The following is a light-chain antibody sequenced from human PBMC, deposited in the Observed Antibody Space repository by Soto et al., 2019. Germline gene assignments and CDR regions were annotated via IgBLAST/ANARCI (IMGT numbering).Light chain of an antibody. CDR3: IQTLQTPPT. CDR1: QSLLHTNGYNY. CDR2: LGS. V-gene: IGKV2-28*01. J-gene: IGKJ3*01. Sequence: DLVMTQSPLSLPVTPGEPAPISCRSSQSLLHTNGYNYLDWCLQKPGQSPQLLIYLGSNRASGVPDRFSGSGSGTDFTLNISRVEAEDFGVYYCIQTLQTPPTFGPGTKVEIK.